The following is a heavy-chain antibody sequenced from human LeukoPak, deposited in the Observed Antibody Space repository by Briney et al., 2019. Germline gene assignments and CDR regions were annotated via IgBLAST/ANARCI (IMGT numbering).Heavy chain of an antibody. J-gene: IGHJ4*02. D-gene: IGHD5-18*01. CDR3: AKVDSGYSYGSVDY. V-gene: IGHV3-23*01. Sequence: SGGSLRLSCAASGFTFSSYAMSWIGQAPGKGLEWVSAISASGGSTNYADSVKGRFTISRDNSKNTLYLQMNSLRAEDTAVCYCAKVDSGYSYGSVDYWGQGTLVTVSS. CDR2: ISASGGST. CDR1: GFTFSSYA.